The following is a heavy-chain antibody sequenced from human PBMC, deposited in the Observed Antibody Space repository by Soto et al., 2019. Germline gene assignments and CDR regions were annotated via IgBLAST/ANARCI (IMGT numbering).Heavy chain of an antibody. V-gene: IGHV3-21*01. Sequence: EVQLVESGGGLVKPGGSLRLSCAASGFTFSSYSMNWVRQAPGKGLEWVSSISSSSSYIYYADSVKGRFTISRDNAKNSLYLQMNSLRAEDTAVYYCARDGRNDFWVYYYYYMDVWGKGTTVTVSS. CDR2: ISSSSSYI. CDR3: ARDGRNDFWVYYYYYMDV. CDR1: GFTFSSYS. D-gene: IGHD3-3*01. J-gene: IGHJ6*03.